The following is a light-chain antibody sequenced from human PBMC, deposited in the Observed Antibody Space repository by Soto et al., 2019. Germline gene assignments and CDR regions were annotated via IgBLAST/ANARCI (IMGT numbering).Light chain of an antibody. Sequence: DIQMTQSPSSLSASIGDRVTITCRASQGISNYLAWYQQRPGKVPKLLIYAASTLQSGVPSRFSGSGSGTEFTLTISSLLPEDVATYYCQNLDNAAFTFSPGTKVDIK. J-gene: IGKJ3*01. CDR3: QNLDNAAFT. CDR1: QGISNY. V-gene: IGKV1-27*01. CDR2: AAS.